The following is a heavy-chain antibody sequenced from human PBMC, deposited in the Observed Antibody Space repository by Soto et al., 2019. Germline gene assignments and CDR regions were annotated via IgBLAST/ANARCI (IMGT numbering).Heavy chain of an antibody. CDR2: INSDGSST. CDR3: ARQYGDYYYGMDV. Sequence: PGGSLRLSCAASGFTFSSYWMHWVRQAPGKGLVWVSRINSDGSSTSYADSVKGRFTISRDNAKNTLYLQMNSLRAEDTAVYYCARQYGDYYYGMDVWGQGTKVTVYS. D-gene: IGHD4-17*01. V-gene: IGHV3-74*01. CDR1: GFTFSSYW. J-gene: IGHJ6*02.